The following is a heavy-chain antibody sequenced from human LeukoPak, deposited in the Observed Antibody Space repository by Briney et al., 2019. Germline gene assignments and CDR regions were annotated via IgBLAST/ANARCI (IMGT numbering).Heavy chain of an antibody. CDR1: GYSFTSYW. CDR3: ATSESQTKFDY. D-gene: IGHD1/OR15-1a*01. J-gene: IGHJ4*02. V-gene: IGHV5-51*01. CDR2: IYPGDSDT. Sequence: GESLKISCTGSGYSFTSYWIGWVRQMPGKGLEWMGIIYPGDSDTRYSPSFQGQVTISADKSISTAYLQWSSLKASDTAMYFCATSESQTKFDYWGQGTQVIVSS.